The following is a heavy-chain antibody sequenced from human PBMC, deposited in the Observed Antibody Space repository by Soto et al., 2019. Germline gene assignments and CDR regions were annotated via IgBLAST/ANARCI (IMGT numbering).Heavy chain of an antibody. D-gene: IGHD3-3*01. J-gene: IGHJ4*02. Sequence: PSETLSLTCTVSGGSISSYYWSWIRQPPGKGLEWIGYIYYSGSTNYNPSLKSRVTISVDTSKNQFSLKLSSVTAADTAVHHCAREVYYDFWSGFNTHPYYFDDWGQGTLVTVSS. CDR3: AREVYYDFWSGFNTHPYYFDD. CDR1: GGSISSYY. CDR2: IYYSGST. V-gene: IGHV4-59*01.